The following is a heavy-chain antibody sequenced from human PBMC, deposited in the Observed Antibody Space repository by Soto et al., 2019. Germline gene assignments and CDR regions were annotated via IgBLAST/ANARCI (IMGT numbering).Heavy chain of an antibody. J-gene: IGHJ4*02. D-gene: IGHD5-12*01. V-gene: IGHV3-74*01. Sequence: EVQLVESGGGLVQPGGSLRLSCAASGFTLSGYWMHWVRQAPGKGLVWVSRINIDGSSTSYADSVKGRFTISRDNAKNTLYLQVNSLRAEDTAVCYCARSRDGYNFVGDCWCQGTLVTVSS. CDR3: ARSRDGYNFVGDC. CDR2: INIDGSST. CDR1: GFTLSGYW.